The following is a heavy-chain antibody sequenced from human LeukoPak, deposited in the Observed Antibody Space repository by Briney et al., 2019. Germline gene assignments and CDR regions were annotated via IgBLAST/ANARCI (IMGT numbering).Heavy chain of an antibody. CDR1: GGSFSNYY. CDR3: ARDNVVDATSGIDY. J-gene: IGHJ4*02. V-gene: IGHV4-34*01. CDR2: INDSGST. D-gene: IGHD2-15*01. Sequence: SETLSLTCAVYGGSFSNYYWSWIRQPPGKGLEWIGEINDSGSTNYNPSLKSRVTISVDTSKNQFSLKLTSMTAADTAVYFCARDNVVDATSGIDYWGQGTLVTVSS.